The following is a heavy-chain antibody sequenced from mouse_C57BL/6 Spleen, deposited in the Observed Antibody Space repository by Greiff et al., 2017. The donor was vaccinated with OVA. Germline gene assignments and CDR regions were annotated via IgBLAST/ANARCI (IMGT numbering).Heavy chain of an antibody. CDR1: GYTFTSYW. V-gene: IGHV1-50*01. Sequence: QVQLQQPGAELVKPGASVKLSCKASGYTFTSYWMQWVKQRPGQGLEWIGEIDPSDGYTNYNQKFKGKATLTVDTSSSTAYMQLSSLTSEDSAVYDGAQGYDAMDYWGQGTSVTVSS. CDR3: AQGYDAMDY. CDR2: IDPSDGYT. J-gene: IGHJ4*01.